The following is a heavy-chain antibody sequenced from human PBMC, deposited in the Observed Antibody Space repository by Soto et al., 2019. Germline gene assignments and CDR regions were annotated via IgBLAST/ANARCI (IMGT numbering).Heavy chain of an antibody. CDR3: ARESGDNWAYEAY. CDR2: IYPSGIT. D-gene: IGHD1-20*01. V-gene: IGHV4-30-4*01. J-gene: IGHJ4*02. CDR1: GCSIGSGNYY. Sequence: PSETLSLPGVVSGCSIGSGNYYWSWIRHPPGKGLEWIGYIYPSGITYYNPSLNSRVTMSLDTSTNQFSLNLNSVTAADTAVYYCARESGDNWAYEAYWGQGTLVTVSS.